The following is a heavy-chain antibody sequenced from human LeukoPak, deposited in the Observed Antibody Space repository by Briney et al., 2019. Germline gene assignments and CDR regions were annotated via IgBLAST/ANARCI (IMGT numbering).Heavy chain of an antibody. J-gene: IGHJ1*01. CDR2: INHNGNVN. CDR1: GFTFSSYW. Sequence: GGSLRLSCAASGFTFSSYWMNWARQAPGKGLEWVASINHNGNVNYYVDSVKGRFTISRDNAKNTLYLQMNSLRAEDTAVYYCAMERYYYDSSGYYLQYFQHWGQGTLVTVSS. CDR3: AMERYYYDSSGYYLQYFQH. V-gene: IGHV3-7*03. D-gene: IGHD3-22*01.